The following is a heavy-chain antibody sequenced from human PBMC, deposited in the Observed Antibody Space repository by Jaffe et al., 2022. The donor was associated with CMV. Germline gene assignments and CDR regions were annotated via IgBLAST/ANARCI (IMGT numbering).Heavy chain of an antibody. V-gene: IGHV3-15*01. CDR2: IKSKTDGGTT. CDR1: GFTFSNAW. D-gene: IGHD6-13*01. J-gene: IGHJ4*02. Sequence: EVQLVESGGGLVKPGGSLRLSCAASGFTFSNAWMSWVRQAPGKGLEWVGRIKSKTDGGTTDYAAPVKGRFTISRDDSKNTLYLQMNSLKTEDTAVYYCTTAYSATDYSSSWDEFDYWGQGTLVTVSS. CDR3: TTAYSATDYSSSWDEFDY.